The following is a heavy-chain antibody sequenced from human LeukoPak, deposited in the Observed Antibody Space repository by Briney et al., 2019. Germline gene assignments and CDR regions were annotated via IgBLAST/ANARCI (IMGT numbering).Heavy chain of an antibody. Sequence: GGSLRLSCSASGFTFTGYWMNWVRQAPGKGLVWVSHINSDGSVTSYADSVKGRFTISRDNAKNTLYLQMNSLRAEDTAVYYCAREGYTVTIDSWGQGTLVTVSS. V-gene: IGHV3-74*01. CDR3: AREGYTVTIDS. CDR1: GFTFTGYW. D-gene: IGHD4-17*01. CDR2: INSDGSVT. J-gene: IGHJ4*02.